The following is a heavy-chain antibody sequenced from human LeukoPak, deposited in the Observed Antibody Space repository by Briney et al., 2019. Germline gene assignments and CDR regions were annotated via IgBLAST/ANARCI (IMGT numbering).Heavy chain of an antibody. CDR3: ARNKDAYNYYFDY. J-gene: IGHJ4*02. V-gene: IGHV3-66*01. Sequence: GGSLRLSCAAPEFIVSINYMTWVRQAPGKGLEWVSLIYSRGDTKYADSVKGRFTISRDNPKNTLYLQMNSLRAEDTAVYYCARNKDAYNYYFDYWGQGTLVTVSS. CDR2: IYSRGDT. CDR1: EFIVSINY. D-gene: IGHD5-24*01.